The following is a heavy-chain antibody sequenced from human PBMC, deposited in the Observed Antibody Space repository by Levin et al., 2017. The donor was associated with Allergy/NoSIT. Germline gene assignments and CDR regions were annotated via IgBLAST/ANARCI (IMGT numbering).Heavy chain of an antibody. CDR1: GFTFGSYG. Sequence: GGSLRLSCAASGFTFGSYGMNWVRQAPGKGLEWVSSISSGSSYINYADSVKGRFTISRDNAKKSLFLQMNSLRAEDTAVYYCASGGSGPGGGDFWGQGTLVTVSS. CDR2: ISSGSSYI. J-gene: IGHJ4*02. CDR3: ASGGSGPGGGDF. V-gene: IGHV3-21*01. D-gene: IGHD3-10*01.